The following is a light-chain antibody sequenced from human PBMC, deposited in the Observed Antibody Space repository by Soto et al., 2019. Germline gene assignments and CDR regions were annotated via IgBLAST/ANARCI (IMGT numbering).Light chain of an antibody. J-gene: IGLJ3*02. Sequence: NFMLTQPHSVSESPGKTVTISCTGSSGNIASNYVYWYQQRPGSAPTTVIYEDNQRPSGVPDRFSGSADSSSNSASLTISGLKTEDEADYYCQSFDNNNFWVFGGGTKVTVL. V-gene: IGLV6-57*02. CDR3: QSFDNNNFWV. CDR2: EDN. CDR1: SGNIASNY.